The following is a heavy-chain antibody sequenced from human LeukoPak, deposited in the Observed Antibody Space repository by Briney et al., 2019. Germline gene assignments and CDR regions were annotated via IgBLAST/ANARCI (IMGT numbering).Heavy chain of an antibody. CDR2: IYTSGST. Sequence: SETLSLTCTVSGGSISSGSYYWSWIRQPAGKGLEWIGRIYTSGSTNYNPSLKSRVTISVDTSKTQFSLKLSSVTAADTAVYYCARGEVELSSSWFDPWGQGTLVTVSS. CDR1: GGSISSGSYY. D-gene: IGHD1-7*01. V-gene: IGHV4-61*02. J-gene: IGHJ5*02. CDR3: ARGEVELSSSWFDP.